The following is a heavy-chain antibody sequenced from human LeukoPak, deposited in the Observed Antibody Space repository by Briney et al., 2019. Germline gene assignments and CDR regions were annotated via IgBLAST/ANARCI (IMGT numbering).Heavy chain of an antibody. D-gene: IGHD3-9*01. V-gene: IGHV1-18*04. J-gene: IGHJ4*02. CDR2: ISAYNGNT. Sequence: ASVKVSCKASGYTFTGYYMHWVRQAPGQGLEWMGWISAYNGNTNYAQKLQGRVTMTTDTSTSTAYMELRSLRSDDTAVYYCARGGGDILTGYPFDYWGQGTLVTVSS. CDR3: ARGGGDILTGYPFDY. CDR1: GYTFTGYY.